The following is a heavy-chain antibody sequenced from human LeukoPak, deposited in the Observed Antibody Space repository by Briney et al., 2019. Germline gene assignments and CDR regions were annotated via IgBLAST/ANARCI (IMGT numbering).Heavy chain of an antibody. CDR1: GFTFDDYA. D-gene: IGHD1-1*01. J-gene: IGHJ4*02. CDR3: AKARRDNGFDY. V-gene: IGHV3-9*01. CDR2: VSWNSGNI. Sequence: GRSLRLSCAASGFTFDDYATHWVRQAPGKGLEWVSGVSWNSGNIGYADSVKGRFTISRDNAKKSLYLQMNSLRTEDTALYYCAKARRDNGFDYWGQGTLVTVSS.